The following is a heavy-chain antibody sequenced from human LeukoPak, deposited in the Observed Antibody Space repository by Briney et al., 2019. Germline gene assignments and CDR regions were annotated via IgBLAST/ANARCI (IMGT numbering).Heavy chain of an antibody. CDR3: ARDYYDSSGYSYDAFDI. V-gene: IGHV3-23*01. CDR1: GFTFSSYA. Sequence: PGGSLRLSCAASGFTFSSYAMRWVRQAPGKGLEWVSSTTDSGSRTYYADSVKGRFTISRDNAKNSLYLQMNSLRAEDTAVYYCARDYYDSSGYSYDAFDIWGQGRMVTVSS. CDR2: TTDSGSRT. J-gene: IGHJ3*02. D-gene: IGHD3-22*01.